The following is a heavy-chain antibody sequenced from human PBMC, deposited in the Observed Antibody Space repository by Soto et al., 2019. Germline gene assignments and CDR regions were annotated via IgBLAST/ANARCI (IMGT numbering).Heavy chain of an antibody. V-gene: IGHV1-69*04. D-gene: IGHD6-19*01. J-gene: IGHJ3*02. CDR3: ARDHIAVASGSAHAFDI. CDR2: IIPIRGIT. Sequence: ASVKVSCKASGGTFSSYTISWVRQAPGQGLEWMGRIIPIRGITNYAQKFQGRVTITRDTSISTAYMELSRLRSDDTAVYYCARDHIAVASGSAHAFDIWGQGTMVTVSS. CDR1: GGTFSSYT.